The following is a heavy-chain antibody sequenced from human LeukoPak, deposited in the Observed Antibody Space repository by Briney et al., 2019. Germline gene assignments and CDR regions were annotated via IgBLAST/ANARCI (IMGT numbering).Heavy chain of an antibody. J-gene: IGHJ4*02. CDR2: IWYDGTKK. D-gene: IGHD3-16*02. V-gene: IGHV3-33*08. CDR3: ARDRAVRYFDY. CDR1: GFPFTSSA. Sequence: GGSLRLSCAASGFPFTSSAVSWVRQAPGKGLEWVALIWYDGTKKYYADSVKGRLTISRDNSKNTLYLEMNSLRAEDTAVYYCARDRAVRYFDYWGQGTLVTVSS.